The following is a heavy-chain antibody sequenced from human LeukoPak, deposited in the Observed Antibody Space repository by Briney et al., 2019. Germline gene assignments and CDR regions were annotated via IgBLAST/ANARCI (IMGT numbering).Heavy chain of an antibody. D-gene: IGHD6-19*01. CDR2: ISYDGSNK. CDR3: AKPFSSGWYNGGHNWFDP. V-gene: IGHV3-30*04. Sequence: QPGRSLRLSCAASGFTFSSYAMHWVRQAPGKGLEWVAVISYDGSNKYYADSVKGRFTISRDNAKNTLYLQMNSLRAEDTAVYYCAKPFSSGWYNGGHNWFDPWGQGTLVTVSS. J-gene: IGHJ5*02. CDR1: GFTFSSYA.